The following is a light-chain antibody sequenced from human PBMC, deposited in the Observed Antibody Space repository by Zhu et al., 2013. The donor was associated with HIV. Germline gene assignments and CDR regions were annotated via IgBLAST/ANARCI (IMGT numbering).Light chain of an antibody. J-gene: IGKJ2*03. CDR3: QHYGSSPPYS. CDR1: HRVSSAY. V-gene: IGKV3-20*01. Sequence: EIVLTQSPGTLSLSPGETATLSCRASHRVSSAYLAWYQQIPGQAPRLLISGTSNRATGIPDRFSGSGSGTDFTLIISRLEPEDFAVYHCQHYGSSPPYSFGQGTKLEIK. CDR2: GTS.